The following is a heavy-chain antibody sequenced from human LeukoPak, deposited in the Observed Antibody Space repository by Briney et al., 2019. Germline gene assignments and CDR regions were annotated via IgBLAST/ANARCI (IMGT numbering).Heavy chain of an antibody. Sequence: SETLSLTCDVSGYSIRSNYYWGWIRQPPGKGLEWIGSIYHSGSTYYNPSLKSRVTISVDTSKNQFSLKRSSVAATDTAVYYCARNVSYSFDYWGQGTLVTVSS. CDR2: IYHSGST. CDR3: ARNVSYSFDY. D-gene: IGHD1-1*01. J-gene: IGHJ4*02. CDR1: GYSIRSNYY. V-gene: IGHV4-38-2*01.